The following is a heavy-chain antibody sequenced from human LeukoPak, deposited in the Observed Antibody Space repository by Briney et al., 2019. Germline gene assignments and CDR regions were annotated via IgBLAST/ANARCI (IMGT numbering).Heavy chain of an antibody. CDR2: ISAYNGNT. CDR3: ARGQAYYDFWSGYYTGIWYFDY. D-gene: IGHD3-3*01. CDR1: GYTFTSYG. J-gene: IGHJ4*02. V-gene: IGHV1-18*01. Sequence: ASVKVSCKASGYTFTSYGISWVRQAPGQGLEWMGWISAYNGNTNYAQKLQGRVTITRNTSISTAYMELSSLRSEDTAVYYCARGQAYYDFWSGYYTGIWYFDYWGQGTLVTVSS.